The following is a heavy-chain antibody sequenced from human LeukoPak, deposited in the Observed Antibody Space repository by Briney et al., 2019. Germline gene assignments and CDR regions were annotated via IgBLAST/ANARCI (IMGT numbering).Heavy chain of an antibody. CDR1: GYTLTSYD. CDR3: ARGGIAAAGTDYYYYMDV. D-gene: IGHD6-13*01. Sequence: GASVKVSCKASGYTLTSYDINWVRQATGQGLGWMGWMNPNSGNTGYAQKFQGRVTMTRNTSISTAYMELSSLRSEDTAVYYCARGGIAAAGTDYYYYMDVWGKGTTVTVSS. V-gene: IGHV1-8*01. CDR2: MNPNSGNT. J-gene: IGHJ6*03.